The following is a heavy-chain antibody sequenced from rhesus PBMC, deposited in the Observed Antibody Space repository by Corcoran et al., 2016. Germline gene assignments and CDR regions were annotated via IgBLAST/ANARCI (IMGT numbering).Heavy chain of an antibody. D-gene: IGHD3-3*01. J-gene: IGHJ5-1*01. Sequence: QLQLQESGPGLVKPSEPLSLTCAVSGGSISSNYWSWIRHPPGSGLEWIGRISGSGGSTDYNPSLKSRVTISTDTSKNQFSLKLSSVTAADTAVYYCARTYYNFWSGYDGRFDVWGAGVLVTVSS. V-gene: IGHV4-173*01. CDR1: GGSISSNY. CDR3: ARTYYNFWSGYDGRFDV. CDR2: ISGSGGST.